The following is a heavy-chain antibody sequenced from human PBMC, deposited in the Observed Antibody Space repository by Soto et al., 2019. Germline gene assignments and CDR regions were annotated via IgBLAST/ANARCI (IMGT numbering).Heavy chain of an antibody. CDR3: ARDRASVRGIVLVPAAGPGGFYYYGMDV. J-gene: IGHJ6*01. Sequence: ASGKVSCKASGSTFSSYAISWVRQSPGQGFEWMGGIIPIFGTANYAQKFQGRVTITADESTSTAYMELSSLRSEDTAVYYCARDRASVRGIVLVPAAGPGGFYYYGMDVW. CDR1: GSTFSSYA. D-gene: IGHD2-2*01. CDR2: IIPIFGTA. V-gene: IGHV1-69*13.